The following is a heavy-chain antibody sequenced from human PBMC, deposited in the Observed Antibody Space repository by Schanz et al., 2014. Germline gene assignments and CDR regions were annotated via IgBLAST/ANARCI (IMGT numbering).Heavy chain of an antibody. CDR2: INTNTGNP. CDR1: GYTFISYF. D-gene: IGHD6-19*01. V-gene: IGHV7-4-1*02. CDR3: TTETIAMAGTFSI. J-gene: IGHJ4*02. Sequence: QGHLVQSGAEVKEPGASVQVSCKASGYTFISYFIHWVRQAPGQGLEWVGWINTNTGNPTYAQGFTGRFVFSLDTSVSTAYLQISSLKAEDTAAYYCTTETIAMAGTFSIWGQGTLVTVSS.